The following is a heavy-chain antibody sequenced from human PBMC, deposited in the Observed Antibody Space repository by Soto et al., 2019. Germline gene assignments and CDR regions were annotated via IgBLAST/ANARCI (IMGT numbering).Heavy chain of an antibody. J-gene: IGHJ6*02. Sequence: ASVKVSCKASGYTFTSYGISWVRQAPGQGLEWMGWISAYNGNTNYAQKLQGRVTMTTDTSTSTAYMELRSLRSDGTAVYYCASSQKTGPTLYYYYGMDVWGQGTTVTAYS. D-gene: IGHD1-7*01. CDR3: ASSQKTGPTLYYYYGMDV. CDR2: ISAYNGNT. V-gene: IGHV1-18*04. CDR1: GYTFTSYG.